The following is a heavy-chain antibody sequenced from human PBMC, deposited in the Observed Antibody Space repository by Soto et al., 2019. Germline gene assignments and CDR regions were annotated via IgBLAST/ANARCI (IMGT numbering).Heavy chain of an antibody. Sequence: SQTLSLPCAISGDSVSSNSAAWNWIRQSPSRGLEWLGRTYYRSKWYNDYAVSVKSRITINPDTSKNQFSLQLNSVTPEDTAVYYCARVPSTCSGGSCHTHPFDYWGQGTLVTVSS. J-gene: IGHJ4*02. D-gene: IGHD2-15*01. CDR1: GDSVSSNSAA. CDR2: TYYRSKWYN. V-gene: IGHV6-1*01. CDR3: ARVPSTCSGGSCHTHPFDY.